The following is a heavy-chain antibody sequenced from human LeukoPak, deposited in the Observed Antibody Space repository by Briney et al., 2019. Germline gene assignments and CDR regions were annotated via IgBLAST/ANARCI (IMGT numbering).Heavy chain of an antibody. V-gene: IGHV1-46*01. CDR2: INPSGGST. CDR3: ARDRVIDDFWSGYSFDY. D-gene: IGHD3-3*01. J-gene: IGHJ4*02. CDR1: GYTFTSYY. Sequence: ASVKVSCKASGYTFTSYYMHWVRQAPGQGLEWMGIINPSGGSTSYAQKFQGRVTMTRDTSTSTVYMELSSLRSEDTAVYYCARDRVIDDFWSGYSFDYWGQGTLVTVSS.